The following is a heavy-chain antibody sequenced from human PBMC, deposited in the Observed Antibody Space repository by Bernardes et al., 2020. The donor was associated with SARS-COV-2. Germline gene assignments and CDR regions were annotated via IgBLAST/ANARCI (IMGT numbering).Heavy chain of an antibody. CDR1: GFSFSSYS. V-gene: IGHV3-21*01. CDR2: ISSDGDYT. CDR3: ARDLYSSGWLGRYYYYFYGMDV. J-gene: IGHJ6*02. Sequence: GGSLRLSCAASGFSFSSYSMNWVRQAPGKGLEWVSSISSDGDYTYYAPSVKRRFTISRDNAKNSLDLQMVSLRAEDTAVYYCARDLYSSGWLGRYYYYFYGMDVWGQGTTVTVSS. D-gene: IGHD6-19*01.